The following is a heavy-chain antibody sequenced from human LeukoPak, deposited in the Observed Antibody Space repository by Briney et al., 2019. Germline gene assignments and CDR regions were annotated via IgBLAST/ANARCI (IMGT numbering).Heavy chain of an antibody. CDR1: GFTFSNAW. CDR3: TRVTYYYDNSGYFHFDS. V-gene: IGHV3-15*01. J-gene: IGHJ4*02. Sequence: GGSLRLSCAASGFTFSNAWMSWVRQAPGKGLEWVGRIKSKTDGGTTDYAAPVKGRFTISRDDSKNTLYLQMNSLKTEDTAVYFCTRVTYYYDNSGYFHFDSWGQGSLVTVSS. D-gene: IGHD3-22*01. CDR2: IKSKTDGGTT.